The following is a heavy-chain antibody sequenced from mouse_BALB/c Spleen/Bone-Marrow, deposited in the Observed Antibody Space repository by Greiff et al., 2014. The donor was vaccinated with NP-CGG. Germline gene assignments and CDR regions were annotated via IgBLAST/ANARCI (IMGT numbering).Heavy chain of an antibody. J-gene: IGHJ3*01. D-gene: IGHD2-1*01. V-gene: IGHV1S81*02. CDR1: GYTFTDYY. CDR3: TRSGNYVFAY. Sequence: LVESGAELVKPGASVRLSCKASGYTFTDYYMYWVKQRPGQGLEWIGEINPSNGGTNFNEKFKSKATLTVDKSSNTTYMQLSSLTSEDSAVYYCTRSGNYVFAYWGQGTLVTVSA. CDR2: INPSNGGT.